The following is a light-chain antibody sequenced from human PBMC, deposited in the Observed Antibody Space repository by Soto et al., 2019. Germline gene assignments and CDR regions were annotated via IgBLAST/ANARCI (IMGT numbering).Light chain of an antibody. CDR3: MQALQTRT. J-gene: IGKJ1*01. CDR2: LGS. V-gene: IGKV2-28*01. Sequence: DIVMTQSPLSLPVTPGEPASISCRSSQSLLHNNGYNYLDWYLQKPGQSPQLLIYLGSNRASAVPDRFSGSGSGTDFTLKISRVEAEDVGVYYCMQALQTRTFGQGTKVEIK. CDR1: QSLLHNNGYNY.